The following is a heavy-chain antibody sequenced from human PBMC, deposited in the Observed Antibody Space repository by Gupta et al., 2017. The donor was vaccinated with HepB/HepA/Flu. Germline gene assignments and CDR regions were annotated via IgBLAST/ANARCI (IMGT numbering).Heavy chain of an antibody. CDR3: AKDLHFWSGMDV. CDR1: GFTIGCNA. J-gene: IGHJ6*03. V-gene: IGHV3-23*01. D-gene: IGHD3-3*02. Sequence: EVQLLESGGGLVQPGGSLRLSCVVSGFTIGCNAMSLVRQAPGKGLEWFSGIVTDMKQHHADSVRGRFTISRDNSENRVYLQMNSLRAEDTAVYYCAKDLHFWSGMDVWGKGTTVTVSS. CDR2: IVTDMKQ.